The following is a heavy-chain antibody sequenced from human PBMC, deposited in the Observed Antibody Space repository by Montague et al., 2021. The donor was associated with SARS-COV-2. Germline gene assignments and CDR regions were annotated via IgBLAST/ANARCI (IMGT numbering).Heavy chain of an antibody. V-gene: IGHV2-70*11. Sequence: TLSLTCTVSGGSISSYYWSWIRQPPGKALEWLARIDWDDDKYYSTSLKTRLTISKDTSKNQVVLTMTNMDPVDTATYYCARTTVTTGSDYWGQGTLVTVSS. CDR2: IDWDDDK. CDR3: ARTTVTTGSDY. J-gene: IGHJ4*02. D-gene: IGHD4-17*01. CDR1: GGSISSYYW.